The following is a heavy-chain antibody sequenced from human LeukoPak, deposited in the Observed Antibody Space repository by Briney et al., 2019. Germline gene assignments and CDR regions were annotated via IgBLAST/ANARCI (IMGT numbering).Heavy chain of an antibody. CDR1: GYTFTAYF. D-gene: IGHD6-19*01. V-gene: IGHV1-2*02. CDR2: INPNSGGT. CDR3: ARIGGSSGWYRFDY. J-gene: IGHJ4*02. Sequence: ASVKVSCKASGYTFTAYFMHWVRQAPGQGLEWMGWINPNSGGTYYAQHFQGRVTMTGDTSISTAYMELSRLRSDDTAVYYCARIGGSSGWYRFDYWGQGTLVTVSS.